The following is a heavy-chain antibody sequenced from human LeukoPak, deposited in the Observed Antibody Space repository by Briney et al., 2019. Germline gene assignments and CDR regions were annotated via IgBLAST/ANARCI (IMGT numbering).Heavy chain of an antibody. CDR2: IYYSGNT. CDR3: ARPRIPAALASAFDY. CDR1: GGSISSSSYY. J-gene: IGHJ4*02. Sequence: PSETLSLTFTVSGGSISSSSYYSDWIRQPPGKGLEWIGAIYYSGNTNYNPSLKSRVTISVDTSKNQFSLKLSSVTAADTAVYYCARPRIPAALASAFDYWGQGTLVTVSS. V-gene: IGHV4-39*01. D-gene: IGHD2-2*01.